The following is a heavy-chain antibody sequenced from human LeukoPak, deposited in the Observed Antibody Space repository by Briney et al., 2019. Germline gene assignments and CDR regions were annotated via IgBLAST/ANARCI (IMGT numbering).Heavy chain of an antibody. V-gene: IGHV1-46*01. CDR1: GYTFTSYY. CDR3: ARVPYYDSSGYDN. J-gene: IGHJ4*02. Sequence: ASVKVSCKASGYTFTSYYIHWVRQAPGQGLEWMGLISPSGGSTTYAQKFQGRVTMTRDTSTSTVYMELSSLTSEDTAVYYCARVPYYDSSGYDNWGQGTLVTVSS. CDR2: ISPSGGST. D-gene: IGHD3-22*01.